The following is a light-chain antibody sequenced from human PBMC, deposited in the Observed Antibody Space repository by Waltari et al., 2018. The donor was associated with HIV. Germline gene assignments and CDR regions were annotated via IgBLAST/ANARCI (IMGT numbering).Light chain of an antibody. CDR1: QSLLQSNGYNY. Sequence: DIVMTQSPLSLHVTPGEPASISCRSSQSLLQSNGYNYSHWYLQKPGQSPQLLVYLGCNRASGGPDRVSGSGAGTYFTLKISRVEAEYVGVYYCMQALQTPTFGGGTKVEIK. V-gene: IGKV2-28*01. CDR2: LGC. CDR3: MQALQTPT. J-gene: IGKJ4*01.